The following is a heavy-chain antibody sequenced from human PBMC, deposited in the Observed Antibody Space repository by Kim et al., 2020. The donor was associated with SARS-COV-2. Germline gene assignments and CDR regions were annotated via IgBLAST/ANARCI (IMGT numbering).Heavy chain of an antibody. V-gene: IGHV4-31*03. CDR1: GGSISSGGYY. Sequence: SETLSLTCTVSGGSISSGGYYWSWIRQHPGKGLEWIGYIYYSGSTYYNPSLKSRVTISVDTSKNQFSLKLSSVTAADTAVYYCARAAMVRVESHGEGYYGMDVWGQGTTVTVSS. CDR2: IYYSGST. D-gene: IGHD3-10*01. J-gene: IGHJ6*02. CDR3: ARAAMVRVESHGEGYYGMDV.